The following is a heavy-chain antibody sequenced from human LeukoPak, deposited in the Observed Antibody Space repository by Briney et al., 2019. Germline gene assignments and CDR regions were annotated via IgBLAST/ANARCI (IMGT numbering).Heavy chain of an antibody. D-gene: IGHD2-2*01. CDR2: IKQDGSEK. CDR1: GFTFSSYW. J-gene: IGHJ6*02. CDR3: ARDHVRGRIRPGNLYYYGMDV. V-gene: IGHV3-7*01. Sequence: PGGSLRLSCAASGFTFSSYWMSWVRQAPGKGLGWVANIKQDGSEKYYVDSVKGRFTISRDNAKNSLYLQMNSLRAEDTAVYYCARDHVRGRIRPGNLYYYGMDVWGQGTTVTVSS.